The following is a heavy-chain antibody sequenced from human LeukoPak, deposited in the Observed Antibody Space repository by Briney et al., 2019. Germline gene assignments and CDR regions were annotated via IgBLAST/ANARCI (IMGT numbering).Heavy chain of an antibody. J-gene: IGHJ3*02. CDR3: ARDGIAVADTAFDI. CDR1: GGSISSYY. D-gene: IGHD6-19*01. Sequence: SETLSLTCTVSGGSISSYYWGWIRQPPGKGLEWIGSIYYSGSTYYNPSLKSRVTISVDTSKNQFSLKLSSVTAADTAVYYCARDGIAVADTAFDIWGQGTMVTVSS. V-gene: IGHV4-39*07. CDR2: IYYSGST.